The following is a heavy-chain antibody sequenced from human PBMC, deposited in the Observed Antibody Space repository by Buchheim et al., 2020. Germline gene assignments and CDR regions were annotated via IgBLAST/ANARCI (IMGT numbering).Heavy chain of an antibody. J-gene: IGHJ4*02. CDR3: ARYGSGNYLTFDH. D-gene: IGHD3-10*01. V-gene: IGHV4-31*03. CDR1: GGSVSTSGYH. CDR2: IYYSGST. Sequence: QLQESGPGLVKPSQTLSLTCKISGGSVSTSGYHWGWIRQFPGKGLEWIGYIYYSGSTYYNPSLKSRVSISLATSENPFPLNLSSVTAADTAVYYCARYGSGNYLTFDHWGQGTL.